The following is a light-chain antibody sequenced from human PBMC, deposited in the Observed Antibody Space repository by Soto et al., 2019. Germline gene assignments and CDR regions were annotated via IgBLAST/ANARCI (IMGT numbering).Light chain of an antibody. J-gene: IGLJ1*01. CDR2: DVS. V-gene: IGLV2-14*01. CDR3: SSYTSSSTPDV. Sequence: QSALTQPASVSGSPGQSITISCTGTSSDVGGYNYVSWYQQHPGKAPKLMIYDVSNRPSGVSNRFSGSKSGNTASLTISGIQAEDEADYYCSSYTSSSTPDVFGTGTKVTVL. CDR1: SSDVGGYNY.